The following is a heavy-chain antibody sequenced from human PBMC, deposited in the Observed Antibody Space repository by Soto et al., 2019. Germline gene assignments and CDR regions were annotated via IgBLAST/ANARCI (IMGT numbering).Heavy chain of an antibody. J-gene: IGHJ5*02. V-gene: IGHV3-23*01. CDR2: ISGSGGST. Sequence: GESLKISCAASGFTFSSYAMSWVRQAPGKGLEWVSAISGSGGSTYYADSVKGRFTISRDNSKNTLYLQMNSLRAEDTAVYYCAKCAVSGVVNWFDPWGQGTLVTVSS. CDR1: GFTFSSYA. D-gene: IGHD3-10*02. CDR3: AKCAVSGVVNWFDP.